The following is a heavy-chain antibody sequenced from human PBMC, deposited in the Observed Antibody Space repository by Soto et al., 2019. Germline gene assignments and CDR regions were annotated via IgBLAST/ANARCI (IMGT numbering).Heavy chain of an antibody. V-gene: IGHV3-9*01. J-gene: IGHJ3*02. Sequence: EVQLVESGGGLVQPGRSLRLSCAASGFTFDDYAMHWVRQAPGKGLEWVSGISWNSGSIGYADSVKGRFTISRDNAKNSLYLQMNSQRAEDTALYYCARALRYYDAFDIWGQGTMVTVSS. CDR3: ARALRYYDAFDI. D-gene: IGHD2-8*01. CDR2: ISWNSGSI. CDR1: GFTFDDYA.